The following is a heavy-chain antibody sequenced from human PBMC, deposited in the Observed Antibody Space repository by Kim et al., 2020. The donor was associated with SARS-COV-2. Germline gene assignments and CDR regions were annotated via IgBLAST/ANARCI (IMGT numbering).Heavy chain of an antibody. J-gene: IGHJ6*01. V-gene: IGHV3-53*01. CDR3: SSTYCGGDCYPTDYYYYG. CDR1: GFTVSSNY. D-gene: IGHD2-21*02. Sequence: GGSLRLSCAASGFTVSSNYMSWVRQAPGKGLEWVSVIYSGGSTYYADSVEGRFTIFRDNSKNTLYLQINSLRAEDTAVYYCSSTYCGGDCYPTDYYYYG. CDR2: IYSGGST.